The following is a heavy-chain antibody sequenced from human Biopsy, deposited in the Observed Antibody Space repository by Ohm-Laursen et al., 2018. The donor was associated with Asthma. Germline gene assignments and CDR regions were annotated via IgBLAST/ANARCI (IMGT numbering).Heavy chain of an antibody. CDR1: GFTFSSSA. CDR2: ITGSGGTT. D-gene: IGHD6-19*01. Sequence: GQTLSLTCATSGFTFSSSAMSWVRQAPGKGLERVSAITGSGGTTYYADPVRGRFTISRDNSKSTLFLQMDNLSAEDTAVYYCAKDFRGIAVAGDRGFDYWGQGTLVTVSS. CDR3: AKDFRGIAVAGDRGFDY. V-gene: IGHV3-23*01. J-gene: IGHJ4*02.